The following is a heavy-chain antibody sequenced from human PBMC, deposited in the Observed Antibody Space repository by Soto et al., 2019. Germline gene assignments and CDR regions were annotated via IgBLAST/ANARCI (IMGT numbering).Heavy chain of an antibody. J-gene: IGHJ6*02. V-gene: IGHV1-8*01. CDR1: GYTFTSYD. CDR3: ASGLQQLAPYYYYGMDV. D-gene: IGHD6-6*01. CDR2: MNPNSGNT. Sequence: SSVKVSCKASGYTFTSYDINWVRQATGQGLEWMGWMNPNSGNTGYAQKFQGRVTMTRNTSISTAYMELSSLRSEETAVYYCASGLQQLAPYYYYGMDVWGQGTTVTVSS.